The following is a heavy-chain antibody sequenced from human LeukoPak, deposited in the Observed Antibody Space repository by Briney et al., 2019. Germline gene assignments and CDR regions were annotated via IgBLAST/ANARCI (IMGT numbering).Heavy chain of an antibody. CDR3: ARRFRSPAAPFDY. CDR1: GGSISSSSYY. J-gene: IGHJ4*02. D-gene: IGHD3-16*02. CDR2: IYYSGST. V-gene: IGHV4-39*01. Sequence: TSETLSLTCTVSGGSISSSSYYWGWIRQPPGKGLEWIGSIYYSGSTYYNPSLKSRVTISVDTSKNQFSLKLSSVTAADTAVYYCARRFRSPAAPFDYWGQGTLVTVSS.